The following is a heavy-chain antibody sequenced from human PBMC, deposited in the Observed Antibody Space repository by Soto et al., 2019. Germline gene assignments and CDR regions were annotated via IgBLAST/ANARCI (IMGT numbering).Heavy chain of an antibody. Sequence: PGGSLRVSCAASGFPSSSYGMHWVRQAPGKGLERVAFISYDGSNKYYADSVKGRFTISRDNSKNTLYLQMNSLRSEDTAVYYCAGGFGEFSSPLVPYYYYYGTDVWGQGTTVTVSS. CDR2: ISYDGSNK. J-gene: IGHJ6*02. D-gene: IGHD3-10*01. CDR1: GFPSSSYG. V-gene: IGHV3-30*03. CDR3: AGGFGEFSSPLVPYYYYYGTDV.